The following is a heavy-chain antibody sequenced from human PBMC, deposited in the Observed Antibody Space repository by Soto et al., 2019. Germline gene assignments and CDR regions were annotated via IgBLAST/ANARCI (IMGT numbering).Heavy chain of an antibody. Sequence: GGSLRLSCAASGFTFSSYAMHWVRQAPGKGLEWVAVISYDGSNKYYADSVKGRFTISRDNSKNTLYLQMNSLRAEDTAVYYCARGRLYSITNWFDPWGQGTLVTVSS. CDR1: GFTFSSYA. D-gene: IGHD3-3*01. V-gene: IGHV3-30-3*01. CDR2: ISYDGSNK. J-gene: IGHJ5*02. CDR3: ARGRLYSITNWFDP.